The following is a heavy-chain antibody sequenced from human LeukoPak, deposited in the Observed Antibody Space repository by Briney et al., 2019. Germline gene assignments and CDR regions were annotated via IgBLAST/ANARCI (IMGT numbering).Heavy chain of an antibody. CDR2: IIPIFGTA. Sequence: ASVKVSCKASGYTVTSYYMHWVRQAPGQGLEWMGGIIPIFGTANYAQKFQGRVTITADESTSTAYMELSSLRSEDTAVCYCARESEGGYNYDWGQGTLVTVSS. CDR3: ARESEGGYNYD. V-gene: IGHV1-69*13. J-gene: IGHJ4*02. D-gene: IGHD5-24*01. CDR1: GYTVTSYY.